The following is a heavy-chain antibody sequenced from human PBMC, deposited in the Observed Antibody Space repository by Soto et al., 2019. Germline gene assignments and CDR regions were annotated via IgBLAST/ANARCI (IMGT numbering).Heavy chain of an antibody. J-gene: IGHJ6*02. Sequence: SLRLSCAASGFTFSSYAMSWVRQAPGKGLEWVSAISGSGGSTYYADSVKGRFTISRDNSKNTLYLQMNSLRAEDTAVYYCAKDLVGYCSSTSCYTPLGYGMDVWGQGTTVTVSS. D-gene: IGHD2-2*02. CDR2: ISGSGGST. CDR3: AKDLVGYCSSTSCYTPLGYGMDV. V-gene: IGHV3-23*01. CDR1: GFTFSSYA.